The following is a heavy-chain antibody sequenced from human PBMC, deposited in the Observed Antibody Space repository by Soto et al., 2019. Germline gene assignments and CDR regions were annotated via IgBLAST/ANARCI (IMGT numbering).Heavy chain of an antibody. Sequence: GGSLRLSCAASGFTFDDYAMHWVRQAPGKGLEWVSGISWNSGSIGYADSVKGRFTISRDNAKNSLYLQMNSLRAEDTALYYCAKKGVVVIGNAFDIWGQGTMVTVSS. V-gene: IGHV3-9*01. CDR1: GFTFDDYA. CDR3: AKKGVVVIGNAFDI. D-gene: IGHD3-22*01. J-gene: IGHJ3*02. CDR2: ISWNSGSI.